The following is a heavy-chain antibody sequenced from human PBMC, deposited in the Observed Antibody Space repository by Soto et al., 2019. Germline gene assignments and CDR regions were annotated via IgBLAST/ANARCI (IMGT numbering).Heavy chain of an antibody. J-gene: IGHJ6*02. V-gene: IGHV3-30*03. Sequence: QVQLVESGGGVVQPGRSLRLSCAASGFTFSSYGMHWVRQAPGKGLEWVAVISYDGSNKYYADSVKGRFTISRDNSKNTLYLQMNSLRAEDTAVYYCATDSREQDQLDPHYYYYYGMDVWGQGTTVTVSS. D-gene: IGHD6-13*01. CDR1: GFTFSSYG. CDR2: ISYDGSNK. CDR3: ATDSREQDQLDPHYYYYYGMDV.